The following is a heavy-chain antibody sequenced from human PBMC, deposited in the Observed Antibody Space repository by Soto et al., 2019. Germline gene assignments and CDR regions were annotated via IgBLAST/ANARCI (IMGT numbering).Heavy chain of an antibody. CDR3: ARDPAPQQWLDDAFDI. J-gene: IGHJ3*02. V-gene: IGHV1-18*01. CDR2: ISAYNGNT. CDR1: GYTFTSYG. Sequence: ASVKVSCKASGYTFTSYGISWVRQAPGQGLEWMGWISAYNGNTNYAQKLQGRVTMTTDTSTSTAYMELRSLRSDDTAVYYCARDPAPQQWLDDAFDIWGQGTMVTVSS. D-gene: IGHD6-19*01.